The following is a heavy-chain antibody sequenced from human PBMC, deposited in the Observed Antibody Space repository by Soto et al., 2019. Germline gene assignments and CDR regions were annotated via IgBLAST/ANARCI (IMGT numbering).Heavy chain of an antibody. D-gene: IGHD3-22*01. Sequence: SETLSLTCAVHGGSFSGYHWSWIRQPPGKGLEWIGEINQNGNANYNPSLKSRVTISVDRSKNQFSLKLKSVTAADTAVFYCAGLFPYVSSGYHLNYLGQGTLVTVSS. J-gene: IGHJ4*02. CDR1: GGSFSGYH. V-gene: IGHV4-34*01. CDR2: INQNGNA. CDR3: AGLFPYVSSGYHLNY.